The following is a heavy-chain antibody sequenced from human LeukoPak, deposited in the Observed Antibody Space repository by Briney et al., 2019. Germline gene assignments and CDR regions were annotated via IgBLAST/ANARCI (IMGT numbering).Heavy chain of an antibody. Sequence: PSETLSLTCTVSGGPMSSYYWSWIRQPPGKGLEWIGYIYYSGSTSYNPSLKSRVTISVDTSKSHFSLKLNSVTAADTAVYYCARSWGYWYFDFWGRGTPVTDSS. V-gene: IGHV4-59*01. D-gene: IGHD3-16*01. CDR1: GGPMSSYY. J-gene: IGHJ2*01. CDR2: IYYSGST. CDR3: ARSWGYWYFDF.